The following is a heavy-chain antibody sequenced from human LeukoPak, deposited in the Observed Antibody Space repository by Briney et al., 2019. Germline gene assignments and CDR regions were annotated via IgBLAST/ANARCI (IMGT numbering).Heavy chain of an antibody. CDR2: MLYDGSNK. CDR3: ARDPGYDYGGNENPTLDY. Sequence: PGGSLRLSCAASGFTFSSYGMHWVRQAPGKGLEWVAVMLYDGSNKYYADSVKGRFTISRDTSKNTLYLQMNSLRAEDTAVYYCARDPGYDYGGNENPTLDYWGQGTLVTVSS. V-gene: IGHV3-33*01. CDR1: GFTFSSYG. J-gene: IGHJ4*02. D-gene: IGHD4-23*01.